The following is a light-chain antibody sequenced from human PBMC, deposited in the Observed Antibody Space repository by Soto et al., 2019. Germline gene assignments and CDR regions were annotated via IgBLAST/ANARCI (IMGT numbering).Light chain of an antibody. Sequence: EIVLTQSPGTLSLSPGETATLSCRASQSVSRSYLAWYQQKPCQAPRLLIYGASSRATGIPDRFSGSGFGTDFTLTISRLEPEDFAVYYCQQYGSSPPWTFRHGTKVEIK. CDR3: QQYGSSPPWT. J-gene: IGKJ1*01. V-gene: IGKV3-20*01. CDR1: QSVSRSY. CDR2: GAS.